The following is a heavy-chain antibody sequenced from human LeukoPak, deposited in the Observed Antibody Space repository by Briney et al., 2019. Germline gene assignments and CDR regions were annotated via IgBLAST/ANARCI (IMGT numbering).Heavy chain of an antibody. D-gene: IGHD2-21*02. CDR3: ARAPAYCGGDCYFY. J-gene: IGHJ4*02. CDR1: GYIFTDYY. V-gene: IGHV1-2*06. Sequence: GASVKVSCKASGYIFTDYYMHWVGQAPGQGREWMGRINPNNGGTYYLQKFQGRVTITRDTSITTAYMQLSRLRSDDTAVYYCARAPAYCGGDCYFYWGQGTLVTVSS. CDR2: INPNNGGT.